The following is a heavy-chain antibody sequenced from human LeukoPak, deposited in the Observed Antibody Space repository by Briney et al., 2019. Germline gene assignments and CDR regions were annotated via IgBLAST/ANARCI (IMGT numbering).Heavy chain of an antibody. Sequence: SETLSLTCTVSGASISGSGYYWGWIRQPPGKGLEWIGSIYSSGSTYYNASLQSRATISIETSKNQISLRLNSVTAADTAMYYCAKSGGYGLIDYWGQGTLVTVSS. CDR1: GASISGSGYY. CDR2: IYSSGST. D-gene: IGHD1-26*01. J-gene: IGHJ4*02. V-gene: IGHV4-39*01. CDR3: AKSGGYGLIDY.